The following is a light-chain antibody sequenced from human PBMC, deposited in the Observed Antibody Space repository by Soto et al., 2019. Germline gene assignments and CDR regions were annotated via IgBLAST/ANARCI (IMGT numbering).Light chain of an antibody. CDR3: CSYAGSPFV. Sequence: QSALTQPRSVSGSPGQSVTISCTGTSSDVGGHNYVSWYQQHPGKAPKLMIYDVSKRPSGVPDRFSGSKSGNTASLTISGFQAEDEADYYCCSYAGSPFVFGTGTKLTVL. J-gene: IGLJ1*01. CDR1: SSDVGGHNY. CDR2: DVS. V-gene: IGLV2-11*01.